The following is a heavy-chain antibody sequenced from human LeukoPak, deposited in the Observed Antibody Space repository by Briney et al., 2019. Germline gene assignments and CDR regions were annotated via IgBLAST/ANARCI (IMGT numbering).Heavy chain of an antibody. CDR2: IYYSGST. D-gene: IGHD2-2*01. J-gene: IGHJ4*02. V-gene: IGHV4-34*01. CDR1: GGSFSGYY. Sequence: SETLSLTCAVYGGSFSGYYWSWIRQPPGKGLEWIGSIYYSGSTYYNPSLKSRVTISVDTSKNQFSLKLSSVTAADTAVYYCATLGYCSSTSCSAFDYWGQGTLVTVSS. CDR3: ATLGYCSSTSCSAFDY.